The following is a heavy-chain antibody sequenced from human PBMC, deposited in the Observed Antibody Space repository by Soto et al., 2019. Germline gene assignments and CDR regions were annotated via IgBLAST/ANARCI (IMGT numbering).Heavy chain of an antibody. CDR1: EYTFSSYG. CDR3: AKDLSSGWYGS. V-gene: IGHV3-30*18. Sequence: ESGGGVVQPGRSLRLSCAASEYTFSSYGMHWVRQAPGKGLEWVAVISYDGSNKYYADSVKGRFTISRDNSKNTLYLQMNSLRAEDTAVYYCAKDLSSGWYGSWGQGTLVTVSS. D-gene: IGHD6-19*01. CDR2: ISYDGSNK. J-gene: IGHJ4*02.